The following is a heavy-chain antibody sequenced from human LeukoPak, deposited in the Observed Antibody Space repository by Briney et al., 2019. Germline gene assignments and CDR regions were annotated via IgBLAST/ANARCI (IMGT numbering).Heavy chain of an antibody. J-gene: IGHJ3*01. D-gene: IGHD4-17*01. Sequence: GGSLRLSCAASGFTFSNYALVWVRQAPGKGLEWVSAITGSGGGTDYADSVKGRFTISRDNSKNTLYLQMSSLKAEDTAVYYCAKDPNGDHIGAFDFWGQGTMVTVSS. CDR2: ITGSGGGT. CDR1: GFTFSNYA. CDR3: AKDPNGDHIGAFDF. V-gene: IGHV3-23*01.